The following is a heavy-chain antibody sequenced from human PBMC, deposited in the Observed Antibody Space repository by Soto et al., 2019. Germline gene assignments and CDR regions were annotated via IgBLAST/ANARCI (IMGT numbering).Heavy chain of an antibody. V-gene: IGHV4-59*01. CDR1: GGSISSYY. J-gene: IGHJ4*02. CDR3: ACQIYRYGDYSYNY. Sequence: SETLSLTCTVSGGSISSYYWSWIRQPPGKGLEWIGYIYYSGSTNYNPSLKSRVTISVDTSKNQFSLKLSSVTAADTAVYYCACQIYRYGDYSYNYWGQGTLVTVS. D-gene: IGHD4-17*01. CDR2: IYYSGST.